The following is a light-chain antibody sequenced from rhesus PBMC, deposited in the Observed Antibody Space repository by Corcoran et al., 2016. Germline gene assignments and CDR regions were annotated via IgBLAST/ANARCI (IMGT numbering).Light chain of an antibody. J-gene: IGKJ4*01. CDR2: SAS. CDR1: QSFSSS. V-gene: IGKV1-46*01. Sequence: DIQMTQSPSSLSASVGDTVTITCRASQSFSSSLAWYQQKEGKAPKLLIHSASSLESGVPSRLSGSKSGTEFTLTISSLQPEDIANYYCQQYYSDPLTFGGGTKVELK. CDR3: QQYYSDPLT.